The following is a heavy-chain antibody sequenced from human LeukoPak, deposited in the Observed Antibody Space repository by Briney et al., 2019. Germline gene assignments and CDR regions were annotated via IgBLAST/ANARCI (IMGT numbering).Heavy chain of an antibody. Sequence: SETLSLTCAVSGYSISSGYYWGWIRPPPGKGLEWIGSIYHSGSTYYNPSLKSRVTISVDTSKNQFSLKLSSVTAADTAVYYCARSSYCSGGSCQRDWFDPWGQGTLVTVSS. CDR1: GYSISSGYY. V-gene: IGHV4-38-2*01. CDR3: ARSSYCSGGSCQRDWFDP. CDR2: IYHSGST. J-gene: IGHJ5*02. D-gene: IGHD2-15*01.